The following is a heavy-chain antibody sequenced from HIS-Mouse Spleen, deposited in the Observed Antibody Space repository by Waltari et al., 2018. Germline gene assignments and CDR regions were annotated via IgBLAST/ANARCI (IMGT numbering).Heavy chain of an antibody. J-gene: IGHJ3*02. D-gene: IGHD3-16*02. CDR3: ARVPARVMGITFGGVIVGAFDI. CDR1: GFTFSSYA. Sequence: QVQLVESGGGVVQPGRSLRLSCAASGFTFSSYAMHWVRQAPGKGLEWVAVISYDGSNKYYADSVKGRFTISRDNSKNTLYLQMNSLRAEDTAVYYCARVPARVMGITFGGVIVGAFDIWGQGTMVTVSS. CDR2: ISYDGSNK. V-gene: IGHV3-30-3*01.